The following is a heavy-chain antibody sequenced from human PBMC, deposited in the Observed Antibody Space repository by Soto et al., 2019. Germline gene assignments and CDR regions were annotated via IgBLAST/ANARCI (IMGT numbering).Heavy chain of an antibody. J-gene: IGHJ3*02. CDR2: IIPIFGTA. V-gene: IGHV1-69*13. D-gene: IGHD6-6*01. Sequence: SVKVSCKASGGTFSSYAISWVRQAPGQGLVWMGGIIPIFGTANYAQKFQGRVTITADESTSTAYMELSSLRSEDTAVYYCARELRDSSSSHAFDIWGQGTMVTVSS. CDR1: GGTFSSYA. CDR3: ARELRDSSSSHAFDI.